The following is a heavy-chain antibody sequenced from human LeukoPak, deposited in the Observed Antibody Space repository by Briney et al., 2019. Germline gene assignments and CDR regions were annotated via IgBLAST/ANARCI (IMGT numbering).Heavy chain of an antibody. Sequence: GGSLRLSCAASGFTLSSYGMHWVRQAPGKGLEWVAVIWYDGSNKYYADSVKGRFTISRDNSKNTLYLQMNSLRAEDTAVYYCARDRLLIYYFDYWGQGTLVTVSS. V-gene: IGHV3-33*01. CDR3: ARDRLLIYYFDY. J-gene: IGHJ4*02. CDR2: IWYDGSNK. D-gene: IGHD3-10*01. CDR1: GFTLSSYG.